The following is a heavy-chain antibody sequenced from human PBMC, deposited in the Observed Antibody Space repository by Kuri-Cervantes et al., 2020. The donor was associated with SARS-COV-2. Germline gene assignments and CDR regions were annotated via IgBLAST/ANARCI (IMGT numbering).Heavy chain of an antibody. CDR2: IYYSGGT. V-gene: IGHV4-30-4*01. J-gene: IGHJ4*02. Sequence: SETLSLTCTVSGGSISSGDYYWSWIRQPPGKGLEWIGYIYYSGGTYYNPSLKSRVTISVDTSKNQFSLKLSSVTAADTAVYYCARDYNYYDFWSGYLGFVDWGQGTLVTVSS. CDR1: GGSISSGDYY. D-gene: IGHD3-3*01. CDR3: ARDYNYYDFWSGYLGFVD.